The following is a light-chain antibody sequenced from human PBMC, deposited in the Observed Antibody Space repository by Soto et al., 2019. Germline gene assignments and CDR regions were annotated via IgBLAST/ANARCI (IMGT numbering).Light chain of an antibody. J-gene: IGKJ2*01. V-gene: IGKV1-39*01. CDR1: QSIRSY. Sequence: DIQMTQSPSSLSASVGDRVTITCRASQSIRSYLNWYHQKPGQTPQLLIYGASNLQSGAPSRFTGSGSGTHFTLTISSLQPEDFATYYCQQSYTTPYTFGQGTKLEIK. CDR2: GAS. CDR3: QQSYTTPYT.